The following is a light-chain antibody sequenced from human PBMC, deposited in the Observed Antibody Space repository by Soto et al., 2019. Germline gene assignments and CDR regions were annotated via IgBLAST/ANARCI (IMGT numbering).Light chain of an antibody. CDR3: QSYDNSLSAWV. V-gene: IGLV1-40*01. J-gene: IGLJ3*02. Sequence: QSVLTQQPSVSGASGQRVTISCTGSRSNIGAGYDLHWYQQLPGTAPKLIMHGNTNRPSGVPDRFSGSRSGASGSLAITGLQAEDEADYYCQSYDNSLSAWVFGGGTKLTVL. CDR1: RSNIGAGYD. CDR2: GNT.